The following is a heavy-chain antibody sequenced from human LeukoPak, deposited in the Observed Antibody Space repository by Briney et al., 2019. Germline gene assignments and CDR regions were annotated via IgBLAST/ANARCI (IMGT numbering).Heavy chain of an antibody. CDR1: RFTFSNYW. J-gene: IGHJ4*02. V-gene: IGHV3-7*01. Sequence: GRSLRLSCAASRFTFSNYWMSWVRQAPGEGLEWVANINQDGSVKYYVDSIKGRFTISRDNAKNSVSLQMNSLRADDTAVYYCARIGYSSSSLDYWGQGTLVTVSS. CDR3: ARIGYSSSSLDY. CDR2: INQDGSVK. D-gene: IGHD6-6*01.